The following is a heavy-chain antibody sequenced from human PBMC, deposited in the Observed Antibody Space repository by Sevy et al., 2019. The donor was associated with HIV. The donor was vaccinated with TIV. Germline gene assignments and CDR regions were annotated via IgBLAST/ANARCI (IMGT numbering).Heavy chain of an antibody. D-gene: IGHD2-15*01. Sequence: GGSLRLSCAASGFTFDNYAMTWVRQTPGKGLEWVSTLDNSGDNTYNADSVKGRFTISRDNSKNTLYLQMNSLRAEDTAVYYCARGLPRYCSGGSCYGMDVWGQGTTVTVSS. CDR3: ARGLPRYCSGGSCYGMDV. J-gene: IGHJ6*02. V-gene: IGHV3-23*01. CDR2: LDNSGDNT. CDR1: GFTFDNYA.